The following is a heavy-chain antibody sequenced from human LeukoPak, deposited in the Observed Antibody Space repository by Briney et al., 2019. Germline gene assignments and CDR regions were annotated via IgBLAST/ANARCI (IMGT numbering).Heavy chain of an antibody. CDR1: GGSISSYY. CDR3: ARSGGDYRHKYFDY. J-gene: IGHJ4*02. D-gene: IGHD3-16*02. CDR2: IYYSGST. V-gene: IGHV4-59*12. Sequence: SETLSLTCTVSGGSISSYYWSWIRQPPGKGLEWIGYIYYSGSTNYNPSLKSRVTISVDTSKNQFSLKLSSVTAADTAVYYCARSGGDYRHKYFDYWGQGTLVTVSS.